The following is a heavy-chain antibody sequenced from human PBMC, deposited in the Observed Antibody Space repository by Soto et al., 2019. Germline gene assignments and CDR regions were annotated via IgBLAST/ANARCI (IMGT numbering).Heavy chain of an antibody. Sequence: QITLKESGPTLVKPTQTLTLTCTFSGFSLSTSGVGVGWIRQPPGKALEWLALIYWNGDKRYSLSLKSRLTITKDTSKNQVVLTMTNMGPVDTATYFCARTEGGGYCSGGSCYGVDYWGQGTLVTVSS. CDR2: IYWNGDK. CDR1: GFSLSTSGVG. V-gene: IGHV2-5*01. J-gene: IGHJ4*02. CDR3: ARTEGGGYCSGGSCYGVDY. D-gene: IGHD2-15*01.